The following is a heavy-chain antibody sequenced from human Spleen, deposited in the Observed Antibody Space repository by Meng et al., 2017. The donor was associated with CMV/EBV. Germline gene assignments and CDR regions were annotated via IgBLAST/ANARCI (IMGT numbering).Heavy chain of an antibody. D-gene: IGHD1-7*01. V-gene: IGHV4-34*01. CDR1: VRSCSCDY. Sequence: QQWCAGLYAPAATHCPHRTFDVRSCSCDYWSWIRQPPWNVLSWIGEINHSASTNYNPSLKSRVTISVDTSKNQFSLKLSSVTAADTAVYYCARSGNWNYIPRNWFDPWGQGTLVTVSS. J-gene: IGHJ5*02. CDR2: INHSAST. CDR3: ARSGNWNYIPRNWFDP.